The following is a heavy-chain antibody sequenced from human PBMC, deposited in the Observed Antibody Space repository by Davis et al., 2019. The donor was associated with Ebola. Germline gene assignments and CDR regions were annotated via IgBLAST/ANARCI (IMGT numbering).Heavy chain of an antibody. CDR1: GYTFTSYY. J-gene: IGHJ4*02. CDR2: INPSGGST. CDR3: ARGLTGTTL. Sequence: ASVKVSCKASGYTFTSYYMHWVRQAPGQGLEWMGIINPSGGSTSYAQKFQGRVTITADESTSTAYMELSSLRSEDTAVYYCARGLTGTTLWGQGTLVTVSS. D-gene: IGHD1-7*01. V-gene: IGHV1-46*01.